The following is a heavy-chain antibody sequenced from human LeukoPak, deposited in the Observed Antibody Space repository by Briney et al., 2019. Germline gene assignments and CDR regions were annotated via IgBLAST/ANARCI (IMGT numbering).Heavy chain of an antibody. D-gene: IGHD7-27*01. CDR2: ITPEGSQK. Sequence: GGSLRLSCAASGFTFSSYWMSWVRQASGKGLEWVANITPEGSQKYYLDSVKGRFTISRDNAKNSLYLQMNSLRAEDTAVYYCARDLNWETYWGQGTLVSVSS. J-gene: IGHJ4*02. V-gene: IGHV3-7*01. CDR1: GFTFSSYW. CDR3: ARDLNWETY.